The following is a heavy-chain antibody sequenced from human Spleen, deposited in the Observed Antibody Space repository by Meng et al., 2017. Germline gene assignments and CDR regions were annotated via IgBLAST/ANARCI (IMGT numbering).Heavy chain of an antibody. CDR3: ARRFYTGIDY. V-gene: IGHV3-23*04. CDR1: GFIFSSYV. CDR2: ISGNGGTT. J-gene: IGHJ4*02. Sequence: IQLVESGGGVVQPGGSLRLSCAASGFIFSSYVMSWVRQAPGKGLEWVSGISGNGGTTYYADSVKGRFTISRDNSKNSMFLQMSTLRVEDTAVYYCARRFYTGIDYWGRGTLVTVSS. D-gene: IGHD7-27*01.